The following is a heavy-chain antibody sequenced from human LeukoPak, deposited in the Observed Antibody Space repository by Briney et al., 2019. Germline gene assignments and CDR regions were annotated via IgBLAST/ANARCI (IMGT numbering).Heavy chain of an antibody. CDR3: ARHRSKWLQSSFDY. D-gene: IGHD5-24*01. CDR2: IFYSGNT. V-gene: IGHV4-39*01. J-gene: IGHJ4*02. CDR1: GGSFSSYY. Sequence: PSETLSLTCAVYGGSFSSYYWGWIRQPPGRGLEWIGSIFYSGNTYDYPSLKSRVTISVDTSKNQFSLKLNSVTAADTAVYYCARHRSKWLQSSFDYWGQGTLVTVSS.